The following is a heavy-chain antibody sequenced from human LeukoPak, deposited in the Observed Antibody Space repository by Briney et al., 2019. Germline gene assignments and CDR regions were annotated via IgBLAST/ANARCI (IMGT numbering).Heavy chain of an antibody. Sequence: PSETLSLTCAVSGAFIDTTSYYCGWNRQPPGKGLEWIGSIYYSGDTHYNPSLKSRVTISADTSKNQFSLKLSSVTAADTAVYYCAIDYGDYPDYWGQGTLVSVSS. V-gene: IGHV4-39*01. J-gene: IGHJ4*02. CDR3: AIDYGDYPDY. D-gene: IGHD4-17*01. CDR1: GAFIDTTSYY. CDR2: IYYSGDT.